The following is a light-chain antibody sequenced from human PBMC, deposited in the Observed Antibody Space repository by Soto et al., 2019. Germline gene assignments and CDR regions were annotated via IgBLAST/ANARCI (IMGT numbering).Light chain of an antibody. V-gene: IGKV3-20*01. Sequence: EIVLTQSPGTLSLSPGERATLSCRASQSVSNNYLAWYLQRPGQAPRLLIYGASRRATSIPDRFSGSGSGTDFTLTISRLEPEDFAVYYCQQYGSSPRTFGQGTRLEIK. CDR2: GAS. CDR3: QQYGSSPRT. J-gene: IGKJ5*01. CDR1: QSVSNNY.